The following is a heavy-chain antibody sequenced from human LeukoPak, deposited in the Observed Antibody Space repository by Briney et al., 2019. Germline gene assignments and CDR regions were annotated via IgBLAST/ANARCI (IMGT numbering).Heavy chain of an antibody. CDR3: ARDNCSGGSCRGSSWFDP. D-gene: IGHD2-15*01. CDR2: INAGNGNT. CDR1: GYTFTSYA. V-gene: IGHV1-3*03. Sequence: GASVKVSCKASGYTFTSYAIHWVRQAPGQRLEWMGWINAGNGNTKYSQEFQGRVTITRDTPASTAYMELSSLRSEDTAVYYCARDNCSGGSCRGSSWFDPWGQGTLVTVSS. J-gene: IGHJ5*02.